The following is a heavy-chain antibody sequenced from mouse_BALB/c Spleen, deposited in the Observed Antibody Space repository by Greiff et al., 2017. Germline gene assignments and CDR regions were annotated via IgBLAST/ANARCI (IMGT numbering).Heavy chain of an antibody. Sequence: VQLQQSGPELVKPGASVKISCKASGYAFSSSWMNWVKQRPGQGLEWIGRIYPGDGDTNYNGKFKGKATLTADKSFSTAYMQLSSLTSVDSAVYFCARRILGGNYFDYWGQGTTLTVSS. CDR1: GYAFSSSW. CDR3: ARRILGGNYFDY. V-gene: IGHV1-82*01. CDR2: IYPGDGDT. J-gene: IGHJ2*01.